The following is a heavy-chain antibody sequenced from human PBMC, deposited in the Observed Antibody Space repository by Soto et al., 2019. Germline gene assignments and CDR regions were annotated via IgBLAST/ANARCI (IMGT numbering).Heavy chain of an antibody. Sequence: PSETLSLTCTVSGGSISSSSYYWGWIRQPPGKGLEWIGSIYYSGSTYYNSSLKSRVTISVDTSKNQFSLKLSSVTAADTAVYYCARSDCSSTSCHDAFDIWGQGTMFTVSS. J-gene: IGHJ3*02. CDR1: GGSISSSSYY. CDR2: IYYSGST. V-gene: IGHV4-39*01. D-gene: IGHD2-2*01. CDR3: ARSDCSSTSCHDAFDI.